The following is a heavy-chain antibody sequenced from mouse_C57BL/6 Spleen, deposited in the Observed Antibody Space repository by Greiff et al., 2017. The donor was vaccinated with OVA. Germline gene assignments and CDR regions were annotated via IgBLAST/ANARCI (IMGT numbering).Heavy chain of an antibody. D-gene: IGHD1-1*01. Sequence: QVQLQQPGTELVKPGASVKLSCTASGYTFTSYWMHWVKQRPGQGLEWIGNINPSNGGTNYNEKFKSKATLTVDKSSSTAYMQLSSLTSEDSAVYYCARSYYYGSSYHYAMDYWGQGTSVTVSS. J-gene: IGHJ4*01. CDR3: ARSYYYGSSYHYAMDY. CDR1: GYTFTSYW. V-gene: IGHV1-53*01. CDR2: INPSNGGT.